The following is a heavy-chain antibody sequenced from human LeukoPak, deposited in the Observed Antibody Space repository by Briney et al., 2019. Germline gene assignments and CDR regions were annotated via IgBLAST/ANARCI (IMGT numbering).Heavy chain of an antibody. Sequence: GRSLRLSCAASGFTFSSYGMHWVRQAPGKGLEWVAVIWYDGSNKYYADSVKGRFTISRDNSKKTLYLQINSLRAEDTAVYYCARDGPYGSGSYDLDYWGQGTLVTVSS. V-gene: IGHV3-33*01. CDR1: GFTFSSYG. J-gene: IGHJ4*02. CDR3: ARDGPYGSGSYDLDY. D-gene: IGHD3-10*01. CDR2: IWYDGSNK.